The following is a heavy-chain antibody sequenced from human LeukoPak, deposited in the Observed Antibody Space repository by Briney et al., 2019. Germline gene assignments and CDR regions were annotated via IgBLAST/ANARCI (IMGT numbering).Heavy chain of an antibody. J-gene: IGHJ6*02. Sequence: ASVKVSCKASGYTFTGYYMHWVRQAPGHGLGWMGWINPNSGGTNYAQKFQGRVTMTRDTSISTAYMELSRLRSDDTAVYYCARAGSGSYYGPYYYYYGMDVWGQGTTVTVSS. D-gene: IGHD1-26*01. CDR1: GYTFTGYY. CDR3: ARAGSGSYYGPYYYYYGMDV. CDR2: INPNSGGT. V-gene: IGHV1-2*02.